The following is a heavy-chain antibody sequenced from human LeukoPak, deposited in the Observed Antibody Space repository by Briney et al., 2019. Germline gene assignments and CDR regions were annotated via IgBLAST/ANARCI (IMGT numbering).Heavy chain of an antibody. V-gene: IGHV4-59*01. D-gene: IGHD2-21*01. J-gene: IGHJ3*02. CDR3: ARQSTEVIIDVFDI. Sequence: PSETLSLTCTVSGGSISNYYWSCIRQPPGKGLEWIGYIFHSGSTNYNPSLKSRVTISMDTSKNQFSLRLSSVTAADTAVYYCARQSTEVIIDVFDIWGPGTMVTVSS. CDR2: IFHSGST. CDR1: GGSISNYY.